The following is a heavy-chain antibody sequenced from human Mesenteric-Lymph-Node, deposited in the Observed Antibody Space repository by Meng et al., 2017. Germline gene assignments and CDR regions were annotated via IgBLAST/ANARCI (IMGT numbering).Heavy chain of an antibody. Sequence: SETLSLTCTVSGGSISSGSYYWSWIRQPAGKGLEWIGRIYTSGSTNYNPSLKSRVTISVDTSKNQLSLKLSSVTAADTAVYYCARGRQYDYVWGSHVYYFDYWGQGTLVTVSS. CDR2: IYTSGST. CDR3: ARGRQYDYVWGSHVYYFDY. J-gene: IGHJ4*02. CDR1: GGSISSGSYY. V-gene: IGHV4-61*02. D-gene: IGHD3-16*01.